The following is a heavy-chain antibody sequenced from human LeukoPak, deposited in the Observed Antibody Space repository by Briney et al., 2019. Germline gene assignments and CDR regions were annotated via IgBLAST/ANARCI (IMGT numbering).Heavy chain of an antibody. CDR2: ISSSSSTI. Sequence: GGSLRLSCAASGFTFSSYSMNWVRQAPGKGLKWVSYISSSSSTIYYADSVKGRFTISRDNAKNSLYLQMNSLRAEDTAVYYCARTTGYYFDYWGQGTLVTVSS. CDR3: ARTTGYYFDY. V-gene: IGHV3-48*04. CDR1: GFTFSSYS. J-gene: IGHJ4*02. D-gene: IGHD1-1*01.